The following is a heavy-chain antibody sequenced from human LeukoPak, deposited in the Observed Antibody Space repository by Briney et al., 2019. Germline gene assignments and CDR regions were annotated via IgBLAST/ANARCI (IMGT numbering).Heavy chain of an antibody. V-gene: IGHV1-2*02. Sequence: GASVKVSCKASGYTFTGYYMNWVRQAPGQGLEWMGRINPNSGGTNYAQKVQGRVTMNRDTSISTAYMELSRLRSDDTAVYYCASFFTAMEIDYWGQGTLVTVSS. CDR2: INPNSGGT. CDR3: ASFFTAMEIDY. CDR1: GYTFTGYY. J-gene: IGHJ4*02. D-gene: IGHD5-18*01.